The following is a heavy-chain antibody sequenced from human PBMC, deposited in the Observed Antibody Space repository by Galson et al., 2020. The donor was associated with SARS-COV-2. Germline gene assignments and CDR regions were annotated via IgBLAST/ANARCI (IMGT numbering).Heavy chain of an antibody. V-gene: IGHV1-69*13. CDR3: ACGYSYGPGAYFDY. J-gene: IGHJ4*02. Sequence: SVKVSCKASGGTFSSYAISWVRQAPGQGLEWMGGIIPIFGTANYAQKFQGRVTITADESTSTAYMELSSLRSEDTAVYYCACGYSYGPGAYFDYWGQGTLVTVSS. CDR2: IIPIFGTA. D-gene: IGHD5-18*01. CDR1: GGTFSSYA.